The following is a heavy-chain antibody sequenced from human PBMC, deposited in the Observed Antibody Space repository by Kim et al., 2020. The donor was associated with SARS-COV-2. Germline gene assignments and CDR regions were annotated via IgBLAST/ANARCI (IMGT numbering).Heavy chain of an antibody. V-gene: IGHV3-9*01. CDR3: AKDIQDWGGMSLDY. J-gene: IGHJ4*02. CDR1: GFTFDDYA. CDR2: ISWNSGSI. Sequence: GGSLRLSCAASGFTFDDYAMHWVRQAPGKGLEWVSGISWNSGSIGYADSVKGRFTISRDNAKNSLYLQMNSLRAEDTALYYCAKDIQDWGGMSLDYWGQG. D-gene: IGHD3-16*01.